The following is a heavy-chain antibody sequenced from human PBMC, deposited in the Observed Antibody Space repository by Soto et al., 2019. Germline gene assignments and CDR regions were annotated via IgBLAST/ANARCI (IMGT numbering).Heavy chain of an antibody. CDR1: GFTFSSYA. Sequence: QVQLVESGGGVVQPGRSLRLSCAASGFTFSSYAMHWVRKAPGKGLEWVAFISYDVSNKYYADSVKGRFTISRDNSKNTLYLQMNSLRAEDTAVYYCARDLGSSWYVKWFDPWGQGTLVTVSS. V-gene: IGHV3-30-3*01. CDR3: ARDLGSSWYVKWFDP. CDR2: ISYDVSNK. J-gene: IGHJ5*02. D-gene: IGHD6-13*01.